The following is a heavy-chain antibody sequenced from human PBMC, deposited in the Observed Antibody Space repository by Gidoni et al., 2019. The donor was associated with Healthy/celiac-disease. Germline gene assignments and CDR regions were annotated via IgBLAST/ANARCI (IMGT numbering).Heavy chain of an antibody. CDR2: IDPSDSYT. CDR3: AVAPYYYDSSGYLGPDY. J-gene: IGHJ4*02. V-gene: IGHV5-10-1*03. CDR1: GYSFTCYW. D-gene: IGHD3-22*01. Sequence: EAQLVQSGAEVTKHGESLRISCQASGYSFTCYWISWVRQMPGKGLEWMGRIDPSDSYTNYSPSFQGHVTISADKSISTAYLQWSSLKASDTAMYYCAVAPYYYDSSGYLGPDYWGQGALVTVSS.